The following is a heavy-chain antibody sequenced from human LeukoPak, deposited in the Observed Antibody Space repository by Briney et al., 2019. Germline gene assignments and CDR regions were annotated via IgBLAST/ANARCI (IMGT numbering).Heavy chain of an antibody. CDR3: AREVGATGKFDY. CDR1: GGSISSGSYY. D-gene: IGHD1-26*01. CDR2: IYTSGST. J-gene: IGHJ4*02. V-gene: IGHV4-61*02. Sequence: SETLSLTCTVSGGSISSGSYYWSWVRQPAGKGLEWIGRIYTSGSTNYNPSLKTRLTISVDTSKNQFSLKLSSVTAADTAVYYCAREVGATGKFDYWGQGTLVTVSS.